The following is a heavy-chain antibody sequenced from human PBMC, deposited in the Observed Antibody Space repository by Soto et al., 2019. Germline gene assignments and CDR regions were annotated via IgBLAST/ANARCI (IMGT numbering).Heavy chain of an antibody. V-gene: IGHV1-3*01. J-gene: IGHJ5*02. CDR3: AILGDIVQKNWFDP. CDR1: GYTFTSYA. D-gene: IGHD2-15*01. CDR2: INAGNGNT. Sequence: ASVKVSCKASGYTFTSYAMHWVRQAPGQRLEWMGWINAGNGNTKYSQKFQGRVTITRDTSASTAYMELSSLRSEDTAVYYCAILGDIVQKNWFDPWGQGTLVTVSS.